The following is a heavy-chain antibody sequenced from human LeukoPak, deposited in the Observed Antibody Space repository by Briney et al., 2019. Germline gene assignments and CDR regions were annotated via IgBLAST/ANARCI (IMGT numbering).Heavy chain of an antibody. Sequence: GASVKVSCKASGYTFSGYYMHWVRQAPGQGLEWMGWINPNSGGTNYAQKFQGRVTMTRDTSISTAYMELSRLRSDDTAVYYCARGGTLRYFDWLLTPGDYWGQGTLVTVSS. D-gene: IGHD3-9*01. CDR3: ARGGTLRYFDWLLTPGDY. CDR1: GYTFSGYY. V-gene: IGHV1-2*02. J-gene: IGHJ4*02. CDR2: INPNSGGT.